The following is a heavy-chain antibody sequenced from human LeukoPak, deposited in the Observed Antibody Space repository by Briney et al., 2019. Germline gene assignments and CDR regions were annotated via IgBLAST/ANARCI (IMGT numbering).Heavy chain of an antibody. V-gene: IGHV3-23*01. D-gene: IGHD3-22*01. CDR1: GFTFSNHG. Sequence: GGTLRLSCAASGFTFSNHGMNWVRQAPGKGLEWVSGISPSGDITYYADSVKGRFTISRDNSKNTVYLQMNSLRAEDTAVYYCARDHHRRLYDSQARDTFDIWGQGTMVTVSS. J-gene: IGHJ3*02. CDR2: ISPSGDIT. CDR3: ARDHHRRLYDSQARDTFDI.